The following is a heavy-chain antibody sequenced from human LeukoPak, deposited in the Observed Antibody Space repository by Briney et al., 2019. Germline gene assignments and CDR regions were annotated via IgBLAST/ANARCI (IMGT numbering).Heavy chain of an antibody. J-gene: IGHJ4*02. V-gene: IGHV3-7*01. D-gene: IGHD6-6*01. CDR1: GFTFRTYW. CDR3: ARLIGDRTIYDY. CDR2: INQGGSET. Sequence: GGSLRLSCAASGFTFRTYWMSWVRQAPGKGLEWVASINQGGSETYYVESVKGRFTISRDNAMNSFFLQMNNLRAEDTAVYYCARLIGDRTIYDYWGQGTLVTVSS.